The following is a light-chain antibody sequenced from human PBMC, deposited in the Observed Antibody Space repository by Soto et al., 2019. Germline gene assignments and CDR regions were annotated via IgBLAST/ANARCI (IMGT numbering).Light chain of an antibody. J-gene: IGLJ1*01. CDR2: DDS. V-gene: IGLV2-14*01. CDR1: SSDVGGSNY. Sequence: QSVLTQPASVSGSPGQSITISCTGTSSDVGGSNYVSWYQQLPGKAPKLMISDDSNRPSGVSNRFSGSKSGNTASLTISGLQAEDEADYYCSSYTSSNSNVFGTGTKLTVL. CDR3: SSYTSSNSNV.